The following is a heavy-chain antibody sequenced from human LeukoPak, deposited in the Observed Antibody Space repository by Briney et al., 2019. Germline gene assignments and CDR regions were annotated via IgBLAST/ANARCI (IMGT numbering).Heavy chain of an antibody. J-gene: IGHJ6*02. CDR2: IYYSGST. CDR3: ARDPGYYGMDV. CDR1: GGSVSSGSYY. V-gene: IGHV4-61*01. Sequence: SETLSLTCTVSGGSVSSGSYYWSWIRQPPGKGLERIGYIYYSGSTNYNPSLKSRVTISVDTSKNQFSLKLSSGTAADTAVYYCARDPGYYGMDVWGQGTLVTVSS.